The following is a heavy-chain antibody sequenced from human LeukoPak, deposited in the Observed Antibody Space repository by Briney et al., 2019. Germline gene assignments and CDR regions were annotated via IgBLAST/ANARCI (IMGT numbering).Heavy chain of an antibody. D-gene: IGHD3-22*01. CDR2: INHSGST. V-gene: IGHV4-34*01. J-gene: IGHJ4*02. CDR3: AASTYYDSSGYYIS. Sequence: PSETLSLTCAVYGGSFSGYYWSWIRQPPGKGLEWIGEINHSGSTNYNPSLKSRVTISVDTSKNQFSLKLSSVAAADTAVYYCAASTYYDSSGYYISWGQGTLVTVSS. CDR1: GGSFSGYY.